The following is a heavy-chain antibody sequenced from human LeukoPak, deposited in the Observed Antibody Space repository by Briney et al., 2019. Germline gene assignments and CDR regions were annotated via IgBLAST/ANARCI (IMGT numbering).Heavy chain of an antibody. D-gene: IGHD3-16*02. CDR2: IYYSGST. V-gene: IGHV4-31*03. J-gene: IGHJ4*02. CDR1: GGSISSGGYY. CDR3: GRGMITFGGVIVPFFDY. Sequence: SQTLSLTCTVSGGSISSGGYYWSWIRQLPGKGLEWIGYIYYSGSTYYNPSLKSRITISVDTSKNQFSLKLSSVTAADTAVYYCGRGMITFGGVIVPFFDYWGQGTLVTVSS.